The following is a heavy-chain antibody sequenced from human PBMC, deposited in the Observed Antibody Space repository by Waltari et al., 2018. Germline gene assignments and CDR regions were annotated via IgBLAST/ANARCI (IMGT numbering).Heavy chain of an antibody. V-gene: IGHV7-4-1*02. D-gene: IGHD5-12*01. Sequence: QVQLVQSGSELKKPGASVKVSCKASGYTFSTYAMNWVRQAPGQGLEWMGWINTNTGNPTYAQGFTGRFVFSLDTSVSTAYLQISSLKAEDTAVYYCTRVKESTSGYSGLDFGYRGQGTLVTVSS. J-gene: IGHJ4*02. CDR1: GYTFSTYA. CDR3: TRVKESTSGYSGLDFGY. CDR2: INTNTGNP.